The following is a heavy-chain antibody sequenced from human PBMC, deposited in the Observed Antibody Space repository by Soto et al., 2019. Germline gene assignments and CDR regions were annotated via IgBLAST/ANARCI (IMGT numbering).Heavy chain of an antibody. CDR2: IYWNDDK. V-gene: IGHV2-5*01. CDR1: GFSLSTSGVG. CDR3: AHRPGRFLEYYFDP. J-gene: IGHJ5*02. Sequence: QITLKESGPTLVKPTQTLTLTCTFSGFSLSTSGVGVGWIRQPPGKALEWLAFIYWNDDKRYSPSLKSRLTITKDTSKNQVVLTMTNMDPVDTATYYCAHRPGRFLEYYFDPWGQGTLVTVSS. D-gene: IGHD3-3*01.